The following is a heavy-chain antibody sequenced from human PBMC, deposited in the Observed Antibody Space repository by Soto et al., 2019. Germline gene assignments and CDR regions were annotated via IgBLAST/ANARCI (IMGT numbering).Heavy chain of an antibody. CDR3: AAGEAYGDGY. J-gene: IGHJ1*01. CDR1: GYTFTSYG. D-gene: IGHD4-17*01. V-gene: IGHV1-18*01. Sequence: QVQLVQSGAEVKKPGASVKVSCKASGYTFTSYGISWVRQAPGQGLEWMGWISAYNGNTHYAQKLQGRVTMTTNTTTSTATMDLRGRITDDTAVYYYAAGEAYGDGYWGQGPLVSVSS. CDR2: ISAYNGNT.